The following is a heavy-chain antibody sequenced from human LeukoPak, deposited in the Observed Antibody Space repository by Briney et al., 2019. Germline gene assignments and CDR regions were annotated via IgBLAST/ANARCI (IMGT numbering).Heavy chain of an antibody. Sequence: ASVKVSCTASGYSFTTHGISWVRQAPGQGLEWMGWINPNSGGTNYAQKFQGRVTLTRDTSISTVYMEMNRLRSDDTALYYCARGIAGGFDYWGQGTLVTVSS. CDR3: ARGIAGGFDY. V-gene: IGHV1-2*02. CDR2: INPNSGGT. D-gene: IGHD2-21*01. CDR1: GYSFTTHG. J-gene: IGHJ4*02.